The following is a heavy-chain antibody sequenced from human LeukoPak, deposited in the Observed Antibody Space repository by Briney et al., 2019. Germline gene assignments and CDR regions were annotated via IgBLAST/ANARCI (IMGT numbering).Heavy chain of an antibody. Sequence: ASVKVSCKTSGYTFTDFYIHWVRQAPGQGLEWLGWINPKLDGSYYAERFEGIVILTRDTSITTAYMELSDLTHDDTAIYYCARGVRGSYLSAFWGQGTLVTVSS. CDR1: GYTFTDFY. D-gene: IGHD1-26*01. CDR3: ARGVRGSYLSAF. J-gene: IGHJ4*02. V-gene: IGHV1-2*02. CDR2: INPKLDGS.